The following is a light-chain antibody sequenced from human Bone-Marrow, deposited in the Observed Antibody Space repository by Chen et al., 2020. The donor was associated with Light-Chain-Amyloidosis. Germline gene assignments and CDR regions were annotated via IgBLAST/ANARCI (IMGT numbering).Light chain of an antibody. CDR3: SSYTSSSTLVV. V-gene: IGLV2-14*01. CDR1: SSDVGGYNY. CDR2: DVS. Sequence: QSALTQPASVSGSPGQSITISCTGTSSDVGGYNYVSWYQQHPGKAPKLMIYDVSNRPSGVSTRFSGSKSGNKASLTISGLQAEDEADYYCSSYTSSSTLVVFGGGTKLTVL. J-gene: IGLJ2*01.